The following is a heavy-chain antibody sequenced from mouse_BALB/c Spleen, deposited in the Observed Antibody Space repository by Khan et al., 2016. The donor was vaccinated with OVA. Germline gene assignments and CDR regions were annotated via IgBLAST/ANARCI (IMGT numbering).Heavy chain of an antibody. CDR3: TRSGYGSLAC. Sequence: QVQLQQPGAELVKPGASVRLSCKAFGYTFTSYYLYWVKQRPGQGLEWIGDINPSSGGTNFNEKFKIKATLTVVKSSRREYIQLNSLTSEDTAVYYWTRSGYGSLACWGQGTLVTVSA. D-gene: IGHD2-2*01. CDR1: GYTFTSYY. CDR2: INPSSGGT. J-gene: IGHJ3*01. V-gene: IGHV1S81*02.